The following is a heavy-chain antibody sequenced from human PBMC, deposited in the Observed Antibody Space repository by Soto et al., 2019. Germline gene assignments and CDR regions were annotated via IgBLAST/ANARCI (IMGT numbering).Heavy chain of an antibody. V-gene: IGHV4-39*01. J-gene: IGHJ4*02. Sequence: QLQLQESGPGLVKPSETLSLTCTVSGGSISSSSYSWGWIRQPPGKGLAWIGSIYYSGSNSYNPSIWGRVSISINASKNQFSLKLSSVTAADTAVYYCARSPYYDILTGSPNSPFYLDYWGQGTLVTVSS. CDR1: GGSISSSSYS. D-gene: IGHD3-9*01. CDR2: IYYSGSN. CDR3: ARSPYYDILTGSPNSPFYLDY.